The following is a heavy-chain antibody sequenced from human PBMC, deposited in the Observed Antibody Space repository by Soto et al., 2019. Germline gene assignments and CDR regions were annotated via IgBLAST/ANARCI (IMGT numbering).Heavy chain of an antibody. CDR1: GYSFTSYW. Sequence: GESLKISCKGSGYSFTSYWIGWVHQMPGKGLEWMGIIYPGDSNTRYSPSFQGQVTISADTSISTAYLQWTSLKASDTAMYYCARSRRGAYSSGWYSPSGYYNYGIDVWGQGTKVTVSS. J-gene: IGHJ6*02. V-gene: IGHV5-51*07. CDR2: IYPGDSNT. D-gene: IGHD6-19*01. CDR3: ARSRRGAYSSGWYSPSGYYNYGIDV.